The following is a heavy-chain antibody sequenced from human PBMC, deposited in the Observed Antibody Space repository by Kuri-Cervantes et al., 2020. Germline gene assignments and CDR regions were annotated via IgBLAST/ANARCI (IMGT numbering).Heavy chain of an antibody. D-gene: IGHD1/OR15-1a*01. CDR2: IYYSGST. CDR3: ASMAEQSYYFDY. Sequence: SETLSLTCTVSGGSISSSSYYWGWIRQPPGRGLEWIGSIYYSGSTYYNPSLKSRVTISVDTSKNQFSLELSSVTAADTAVYYCASMAEQSYYFDYWGQGTLVTVSS. J-gene: IGHJ4*02. V-gene: IGHV4-39*07. CDR1: GGSISSSSYY.